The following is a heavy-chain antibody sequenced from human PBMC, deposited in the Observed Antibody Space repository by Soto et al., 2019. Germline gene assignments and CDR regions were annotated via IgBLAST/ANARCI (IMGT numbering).Heavy chain of an antibody. J-gene: IGHJ3*02. D-gene: IGHD2-8*01. CDR2: ISGSGGST. Sequence: EKGLEWVLAISGSGGSTYYADSEKGRFTISRDNAKNTLYLQMNCLRAEDTAVYYCAKGYSIVLMVYAHQFPAFDTWCTATMVSALQ. V-gene: IGHV3-23*01. CDR3: AKGYSIVLMVYAHQFPAFDT.